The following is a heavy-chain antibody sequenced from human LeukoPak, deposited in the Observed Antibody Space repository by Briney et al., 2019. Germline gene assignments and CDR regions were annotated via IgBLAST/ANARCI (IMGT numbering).Heavy chain of an antibody. V-gene: IGHV4-59*01. CDR3: ARGGAARLHFQN. D-gene: IGHD6-6*01. J-gene: IGHJ1*01. CDR1: GGSINTYY. CDR2: IYHSGST. Sequence: SETLSLTCTVSGGSINTYYWNWIRQPPGKGLEWIGYIYHSGSTNYNPSLQSRVTISVDTSKNQFSLNLNSVTAADTAVYYCARGGAARLHFQNWGQGTLVTVSS.